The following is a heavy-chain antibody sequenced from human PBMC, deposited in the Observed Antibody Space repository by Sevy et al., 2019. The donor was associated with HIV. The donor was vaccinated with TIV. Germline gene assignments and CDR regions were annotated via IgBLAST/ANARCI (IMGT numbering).Heavy chain of an antibody. CDR3: ARDPANWNYEDYYYYGMDV. V-gene: IGHV3-30*04. Sequence: GGSLRLSCAASGFTFSSYAMHWVRQAPGKGLEWVVVISYDGSNKYYADSVKGRFTISRDNSKNTLYLQMNSLRAEDTAVYYCARDPANWNYEDYYYYGMDVWGQGTTVTVSS. CDR1: GFTFSSYA. D-gene: IGHD1-7*01. CDR2: ISYDGSNK. J-gene: IGHJ6*02.